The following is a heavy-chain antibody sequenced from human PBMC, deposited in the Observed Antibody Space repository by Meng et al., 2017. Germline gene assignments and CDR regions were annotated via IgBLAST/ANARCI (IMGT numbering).Heavy chain of an antibody. D-gene: IGHD2-15*01. CDR3: ARDYREYCSGGSCYYFDY. J-gene: IGHJ4*02. CDR2: INPNSGGT. Sequence: GLLGRSGDEVRKPGASGQGHCTASGYHSTGYYVHWVRQAPGQGLEWMGRINPNSGGTNYAQKFQGRGTMTRDTSISTAYMELSRLRSDDTAVYYCARDYREYCSGGSCYYFDYWGQGTLVTVSS. V-gene: IGHV1-2*06. CDR1: GYHSTGYY.